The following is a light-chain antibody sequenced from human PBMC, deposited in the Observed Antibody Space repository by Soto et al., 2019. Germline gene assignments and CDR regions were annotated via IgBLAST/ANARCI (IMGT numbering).Light chain of an antibody. V-gene: IGLV2-14*01. CDR2: EVS. J-gene: IGLJ1*01. CDR1: SSDVGGYNS. CDR3: CSYTSSSTLVV. Sequence: QSVLTQPASVSGSPGQSITISCTGTSSDVGGYNSVSWYQQHPGKAPQLMIYEVSNRPSGVSNRFSGSKSGNTASLTISGLQAEDEADSYCCSYTSSSTLVVFGPGTKVTVL.